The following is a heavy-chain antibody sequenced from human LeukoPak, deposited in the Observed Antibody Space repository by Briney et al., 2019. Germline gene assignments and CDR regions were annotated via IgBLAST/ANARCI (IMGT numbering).Heavy chain of an antibody. CDR3: ARGVYIAAAQYAY. J-gene: IGHJ4*02. Sequence: KPSETLSLTCTVSGGSISSYYWSWIRQPPGKGLEWIRYIYYSGTTNYNPSLKSRVTISVDTSKNQFSLKLSSVTAADTAVYYCARGVYIAAAQYAYWGQGTLVTVSS. D-gene: IGHD6-13*01. CDR1: GGSISSYY. CDR2: IYYSGTT. V-gene: IGHV4-59*01.